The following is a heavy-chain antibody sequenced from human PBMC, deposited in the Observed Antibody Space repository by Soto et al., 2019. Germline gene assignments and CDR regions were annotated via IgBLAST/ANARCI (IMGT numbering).Heavy chain of an antibody. CDR3: AHSRVDHDYGDYFDY. V-gene: IGHV2-5*02. CDR2: IYWDDDK. D-gene: IGHD4-17*01. CDR1: GFSLSTSGVG. J-gene: IGHJ4*02. Sequence: QITLKESGPTLVKPTQTLTLTCTFSGFSLSTSGVGVGWIRQPPGKALEWLALIYWDDDKRYSPSLKSRPTITKDTSKNQVVLTMTNMDPVDTATYYCAHSRVDHDYGDYFDYWGQGTLVTVSS.